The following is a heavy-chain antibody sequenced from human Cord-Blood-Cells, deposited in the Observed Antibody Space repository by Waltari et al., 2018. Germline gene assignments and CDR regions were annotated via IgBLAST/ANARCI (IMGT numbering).Heavy chain of an antibody. D-gene: IGHD1-7*01. V-gene: IGHV4-39*01. CDR1: GGSIRSSSYY. CDR3: ARLNWNYAFDI. J-gene: IGHJ3*02. CDR2: IYYSGST. Sequence: QLQLQESGPGLVKPSETLSLTCTVSGGSIRSSSYYCGWIRQPPGQGLEWIGRIYYSGSTYYNPSLKSRVTISVDTSKNQFSLKLSSVTAADTAVYYCARLNWNYAFDIWGQGTMVTVSS.